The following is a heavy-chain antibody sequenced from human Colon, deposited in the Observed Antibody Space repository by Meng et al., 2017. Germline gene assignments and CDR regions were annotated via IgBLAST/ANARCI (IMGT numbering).Heavy chain of an antibody. J-gene: IGHJ5*02. CDR3: ASLSPPVTEKWIDP. D-gene: IGHD4-17*01. CDR1: GFTFSDYW. CDR2: INGDGGSV. Sequence: GGSLRLSCAASGFTFSDYWMNWVRQVPGKGLEWVSRINGDGGSVSYADSVKGRFSISRDNSKSTLYLQMNNLRADDTAVYYCASLSPPVTEKWIDPWGQGTQVTVSS. V-gene: IGHV3-74*01.